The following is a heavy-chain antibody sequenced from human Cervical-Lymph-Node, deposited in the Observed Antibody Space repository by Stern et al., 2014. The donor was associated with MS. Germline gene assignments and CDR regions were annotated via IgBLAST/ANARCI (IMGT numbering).Heavy chain of an antibody. J-gene: IGHJ3*01. CDR3: AREGADKDAFDV. CDR2: INLSDGAT. D-gene: IGHD1-26*01. CDR1: GYTFIDYY. Sequence: VQLVESGADVKKPGASVTVSCRTSGYTFIDYYIHWVRQAPGQGLEWMGIINLSDGATTYAHKFQGRVTMTRDTSTNTAYMQLGSLTSEDTAVFFCAREGADKDAFDVWGQGTMVTVSS. V-gene: IGHV1-46*03.